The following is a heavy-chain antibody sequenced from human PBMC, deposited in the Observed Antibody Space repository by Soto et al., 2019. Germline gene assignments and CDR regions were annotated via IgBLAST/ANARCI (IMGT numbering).Heavy chain of an antibody. J-gene: IGHJ4*02. Sequence: WSWIRQHPGRGLEWIGFVSYTGNTQYNPSLKSRVNISVDTSTKQFSLKLSSVTAADTAVYYCARGTLVWGQGTLVTVSS. CDR2: VSYTGNT. D-gene: IGHD2-2*01. V-gene: IGHV4-31*02. CDR3: ARGTLV.